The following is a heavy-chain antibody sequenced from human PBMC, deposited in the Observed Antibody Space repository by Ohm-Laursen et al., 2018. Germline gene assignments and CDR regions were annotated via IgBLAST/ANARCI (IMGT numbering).Heavy chain of an antibody. J-gene: IGHJ3*02. CDR1: GFTFSSYE. CDR3: AKAVTGRLDAFDI. V-gene: IGHV3-23*01. D-gene: IGHD6-19*01. CDR2: TSGSGGSK. Sequence: SLRLSCAASGFTFSSYEMNWVRQAPGKGLEWVSGTSGSGGSKNYADSVKGRFTISRDNSKNAVYLQMNSLRAEDTAVYYCAKAVTGRLDAFDIWGQGTMVTVSS.